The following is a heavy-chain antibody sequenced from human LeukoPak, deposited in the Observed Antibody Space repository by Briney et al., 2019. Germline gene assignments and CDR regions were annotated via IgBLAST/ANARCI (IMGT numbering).Heavy chain of an antibody. CDR1: GFTFDDYG. CDR3: ARRRDLITMIVVVISGVDEYYFDY. J-gene: IGHJ4*02. CDR2: INWNGGST. V-gene: IGHV3-20*04. D-gene: IGHD3-22*01. Sequence: GGSLRPSCAASGFTFDDYGMSWVRQAPGKGLEWVSGINWNGGSTGYADSVKGRFTISRDNAKNSLYLQMNSLRAEDTALYYCARRRDLITMIVVVISGVDEYYFDYWGQGTLVTVSS.